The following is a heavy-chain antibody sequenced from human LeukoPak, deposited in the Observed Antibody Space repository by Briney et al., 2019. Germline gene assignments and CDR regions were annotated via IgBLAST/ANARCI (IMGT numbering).Heavy chain of an antibody. CDR3: AKDQRIFEC. D-gene: IGHD6-25*01. Sequence: GGSLRLPWPASGFTFSSFARSWFRQAPGKGREWVCGISGSAGSKYQADSVKGQFTISRDNSKNTLYLQMNSLRAEATAVYYCAKDQRIFECWGQRIIVT. V-gene: IGHV3-23*01. CDR1: GFTFSSFA. CDR2: ISGSAGSK. J-gene: IGHJ4*02.